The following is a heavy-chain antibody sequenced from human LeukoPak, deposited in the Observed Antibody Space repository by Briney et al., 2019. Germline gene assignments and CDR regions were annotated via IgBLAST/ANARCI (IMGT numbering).Heavy chain of an antibody. V-gene: IGHV4-39*07. CDR3: ARGGPQRSGYEGFDY. Sequence: PSETLSLTCTVSGGSISSSSYYWSWIRQPPGKGLEWIGEINHSGSTNYNPSLKSRVTISVDTSKNQFSLKLSSVTAADTAVYYCARGGPQRSGYEGFDYWGQGTLVTVSS. CDR1: GGSISSSSYY. CDR2: INHSGST. D-gene: IGHD5-12*01. J-gene: IGHJ4*02.